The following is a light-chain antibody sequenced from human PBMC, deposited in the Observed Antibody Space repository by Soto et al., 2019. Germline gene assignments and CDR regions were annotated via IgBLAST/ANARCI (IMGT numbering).Light chain of an antibody. J-gene: IGKJ1*01. CDR3: QQYESYSPWT. CDR1: QSISSW. Sequence: DIQMTQSPSTLSASVGDRVTITCRASQSISSWLAWYQQKPGKAPKLLIYDASTLQSGVPSRYSGSGSGTEFTLTISNLQPDDFATYYCQQYESYSPWTFGQGTMV. V-gene: IGKV1-5*01. CDR2: DAS.